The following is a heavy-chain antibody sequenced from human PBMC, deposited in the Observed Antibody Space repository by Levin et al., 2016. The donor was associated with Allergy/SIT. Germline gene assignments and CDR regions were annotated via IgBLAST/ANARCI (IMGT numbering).Heavy chain of an antibody. CDR2: IYPGDSDT. CDR3: ARRVGSPAEGVYWFDP. V-gene: IGHV5-51*01. J-gene: IGHJ5*02. Sequence: VRQMPGKGLEWMGIIYPGDSDTRYSPSFQGQVTISVDKSISTAYLQWSSLKASDTAMYYCARRVGSPAEGVYWFDPWGQGTLVTVSS. D-gene: IGHD2-8*01.